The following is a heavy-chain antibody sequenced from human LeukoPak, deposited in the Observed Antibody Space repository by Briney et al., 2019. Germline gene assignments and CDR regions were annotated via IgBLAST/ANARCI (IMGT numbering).Heavy chain of an antibody. J-gene: IGHJ6*03. Sequence: GGSLRLSCAASGFTFSSYWMSWVRQAPGKGLEWVANIKQDGSEKYYVDSVKGRFTISRDNAKNSLYLQMNSLRAEDTAVYYCARFQYSSGWYSYYYYYYMDVWGKGITVTVSS. V-gene: IGHV3-7*01. CDR2: IKQDGSEK. CDR1: GFTFSSYW. D-gene: IGHD6-19*01. CDR3: ARFQYSSGWYSYYYYYYMDV.